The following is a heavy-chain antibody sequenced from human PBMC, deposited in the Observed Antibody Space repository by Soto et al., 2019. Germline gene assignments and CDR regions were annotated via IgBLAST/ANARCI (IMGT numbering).Heavy chain of an antibody. D-gene: IGHD2-2*01. CDR2: ISGSGGST. CDR3: AKMPGWYHNFGY. CDR1: GFTFSSYA. V-gene: IGHV3-23*01. Sequence: QPGGSLRLSCAASGFTFSSYAMSWVRQAPGKGLEWVSAISGSGGSTYYADSVKGRFTISRDNSKNTLYLQMNSLRTEDTAVYYCAKMPGWYHNFGYWGQGTLVTVSS. J-gene: IGHJ4*02.